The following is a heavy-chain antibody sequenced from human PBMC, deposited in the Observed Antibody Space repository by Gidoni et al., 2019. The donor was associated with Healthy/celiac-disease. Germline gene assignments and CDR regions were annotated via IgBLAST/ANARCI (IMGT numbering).Heavy chain of an antibody. J-gene: IGHJ4*02. CDR2: IYYSGST. D-gene: IGHD3-10*01. CDR3: AREGAYGSGSSLDY. Sequence: QVQLQESGPGLVKPSETLSLTCTVSGGSISSYYWSWIRQPPGKGLEWIGYIYYSGSTNYNPSLKSRVTISVDTSKNQFSLKLSSVTAADTAVYYCAREGAYGSGSSLDYWGQGTLVTVSS. CDR1: GGSISSYY. V-gene: IGHV4-59*01.